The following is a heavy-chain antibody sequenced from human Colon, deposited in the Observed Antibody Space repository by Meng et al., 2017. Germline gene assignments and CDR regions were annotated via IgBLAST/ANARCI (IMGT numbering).Heavy chain of an antibody. D-gene: IGHD6-13*01. Sequence: GGSLRLSCAASGFTFATYGMNWVRQAPGKGLEWVSSIRGGSSDDTYYADSVQGRFAISRDNSKNTLYLQMDSLRAEDTAVYYCAKKNTPSTSWFWFDYWGRGTLVTVSS. V-gene: IGHV3-23*01. CDR1: GFTFATYG. CDR2: IRGGSSDDT. J-gene: IGHJ4*01. CDR3: AKKNTPSTSWFWFDY.